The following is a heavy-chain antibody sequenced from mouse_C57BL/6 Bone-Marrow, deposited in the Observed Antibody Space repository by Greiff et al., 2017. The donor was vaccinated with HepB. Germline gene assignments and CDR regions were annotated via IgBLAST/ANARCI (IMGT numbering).Heavy chain of an antibody. CDR3: ARGGTTVAADY. CDR1: GYTFTSYG. Sequence: QVHVKQSGAELARPGASVKLSCKASGYTFTSYGISWVKQRTGQGLEWIGEIYPRSGNTYYNEKFKGKATLTADKSSSTAYMELRSLTSEDSAVYFCARGGTTVAADYWGQGTTLTVSS. CDR2: IYPRSGNT. D-gene: IGHD1-1*01. J-gene: IGHJ2*01. V-gene: IGHV1-81*01.